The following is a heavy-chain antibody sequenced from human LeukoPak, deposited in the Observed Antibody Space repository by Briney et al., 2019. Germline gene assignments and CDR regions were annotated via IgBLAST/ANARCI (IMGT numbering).Heavy chain of an antibody. V-gene: IGHV3-21*04. D-gene: IGHD3-3*01. CDR3: ARDSEGYYDFWSGYMDV. CDR2: ISSSSSYI. CDR1: GFTFSSYS. J-gene: IGHJ6*03. Sequence: PGGSLRLSCAASGFTFSSYSMNWVRQAPGKGLEWVSSISSSSSYIYYADSVKGRFTISRDNSKNTLYLQMNSLRAEDTAVYYCARDSEGYYDFWSGYMDVWGKGTTVTVSS.